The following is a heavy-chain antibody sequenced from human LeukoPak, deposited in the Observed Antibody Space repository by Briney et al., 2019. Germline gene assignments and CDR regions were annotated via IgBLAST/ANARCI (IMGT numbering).Heavy chain of an antibody. CDR1: GFTFSNYV. V-gene: IGHV3-23*01. J-gene: IGHJ4*02. CDR2: ISGSGGNT. D-gene: IGHD6-13*01. CDR3: AKGDVPAAGTLGFDY. Sequence: GGSLRLSCAASGFTFSNYVMSWVRQAPGKGLEWVSAISGSGGNTYYADSVKGRFTISRGNSKNTLYLQMNSLRVEDTAVYYCAKGDVPAAGTLGFDYWGQGTLVTVSS.